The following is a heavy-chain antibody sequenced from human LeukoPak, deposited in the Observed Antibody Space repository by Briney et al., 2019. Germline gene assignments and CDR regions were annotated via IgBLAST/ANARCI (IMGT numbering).Heavy chain of an antibody. CDR2: INPNSGGT. CDR3: AIRYSSSWDDYYFDY. Sequence: ASVKVSCKASGYTFTGYYMHWVRQAPGQGLEWMGWINPNSGGTNYAQKFQGRVTMTRDTSISTAYVELSRLRSDDTAVYYCAIRYSSSWDDYYFDYWGQGPLVTVSS. V-gene: IGHV1-2*02. CDR1: GYTFTGYY. D-gene: IGHD6-13*01. J-gene: IGHJ4*02.